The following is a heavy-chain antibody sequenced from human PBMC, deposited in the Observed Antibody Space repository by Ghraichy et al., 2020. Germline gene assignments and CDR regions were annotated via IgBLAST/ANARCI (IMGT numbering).Heavy chain of an antibody. CDR1: GGSISSGGYY. V-gene: IGHV4-31*03. CDR2: IYYSGST. D-gene: IGHD2-15*01. Sequence: SETLSLTCTVSGGSISSGGYYWSWIRQHPGKGLEWIGYIYYSGSTYYNPSLKSRVTISVDTTKNQFSLKLSTVTAADTAVYYCAGGSSCGGSCYSDAFDIWGQGTMVTVSS. J-gene: IGHJ3*02. CDR3: AGGSSCGGSCYSDAFDI.